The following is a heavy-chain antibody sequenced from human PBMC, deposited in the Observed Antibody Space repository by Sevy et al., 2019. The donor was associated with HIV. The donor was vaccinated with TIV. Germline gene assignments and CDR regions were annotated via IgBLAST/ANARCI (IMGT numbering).Heavy chain of an antibody. V-gene: IGHV3-30-3*02. D-gene: IGHD1-26*01. J-gene: IGHJ3*02. Sequence: GGSLRLSCVTSGFTFRNHAMHWVLQAPGKGLEWVAVISSDGAIKYYADSVKGRFTFSRDNSKSTLYLQMNSLRPEDTAMYYCAKSYSGSYYIPYDAFDMWGQGTMVTVSS. CDR1: GFTFRNHA. CDR2: ISSDGAIK. CDR3: AKSYSGSYYIPYDAFDM.